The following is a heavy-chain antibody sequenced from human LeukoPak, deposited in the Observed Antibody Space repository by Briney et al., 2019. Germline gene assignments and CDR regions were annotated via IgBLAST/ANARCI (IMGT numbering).Heavy chain of an antibody. CDR2: INHSGST. V-gene: IGHV4-34*01. CDR3: ARYPKSSYYYYGMDV. CDR1: GGSFSGYY. J-gene: IGHJ6*02. Sequence: PSETLSLTSAVYGGSFSGYYWSWIRQPPGKGLEWIGEINHSGSTNYNPSIKSRVTISLDTSKNQFSLKLSSVTAADTAVYYCARYPKSSYYYYGMDVWGQGTTVTVSS.